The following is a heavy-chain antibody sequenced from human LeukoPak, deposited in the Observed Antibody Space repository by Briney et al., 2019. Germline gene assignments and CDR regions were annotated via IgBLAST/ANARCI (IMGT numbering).Heavy chain of an antibody. CDR3: AKDAQPRSRWFDP. D-gene: IGHD1-14*01. Sequence: ETLSLTCTVSGGSISSYYWSWIRQPPGKGLEWVANIRQDGSEKFYVDSVKGRFTISRDNANSVLYLQMNSLRAEDTAMYYCAKDAQPRSRWFDPWGQGTLVTVSS. V-gene: IGHV3-7*03. J-gene: IGHJ5*02. CDR2: IRQDGSEK. CDR1: GGSISSYY.